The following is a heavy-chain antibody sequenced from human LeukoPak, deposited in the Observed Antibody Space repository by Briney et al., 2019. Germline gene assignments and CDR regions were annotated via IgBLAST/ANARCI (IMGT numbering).Heavy chain of an antibody. CDR3: AKLFPVTAIRSDY. CDR2: ISGTSNTI. J-gene: IGHJ4*02. Sequence: PGGSLRLSCVGSGFTFSSYSMNWVRQAPGKGLEWVSYISGTSNTIYYADSVKGRFTISRDNSKNTLYLQMNSLRAEDTAVYYCAKLFPVTAIRSDYWGQGTLVTVSS. V-gene: IGHV3-48*01. CDR1: GFTFSSYS. D-gene: IGHD2-21*02.